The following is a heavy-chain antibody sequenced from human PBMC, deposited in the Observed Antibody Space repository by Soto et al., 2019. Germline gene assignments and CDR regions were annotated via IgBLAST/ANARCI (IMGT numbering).Heavy chain of an antibody. D-gene: IGHD1-1*01. CDR3: AKSLNINWKNWFDP. Sequence: ASVKVSCKASGYTFTSYGISWVRQAPGQGLEWMGWISAYNGNTNYAQKLQGRVTMTTDTSTSTAYMELRSLRSDDTAVYYCAKSLNINWKNWFDPWGQGTLVTVSS. CDR1: GYTFTSYG. CDR2: ISAYNGNT. V-gene: IGHV1-18*01. J-gene: IGHJ5*02.